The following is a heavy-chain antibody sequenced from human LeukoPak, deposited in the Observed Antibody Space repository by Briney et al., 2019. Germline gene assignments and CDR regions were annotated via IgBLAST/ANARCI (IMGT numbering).Heavy chain of an antibody. CDR1: GYTFTSYD. CDR3: AGRYYYGSGSYYYYYGMDV. J-gene: IGHJ6*02. V-gene: IGHV1-8*01. Sequence: ASVKVSCKASGYTFTSYDINWVRQATGQGLEWMGWMNPNSGNTGYAQKFQGRVTITRNTSISTAYMELSSLRSEDTAVYYCAGRYYYGSGSYYYYYGMDVWGQGTTVTVSS. CDR2: MNPNSGNT. D-gene: IGHD3-10*01.